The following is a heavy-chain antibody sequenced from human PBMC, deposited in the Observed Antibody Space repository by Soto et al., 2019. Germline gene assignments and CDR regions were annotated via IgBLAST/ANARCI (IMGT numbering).Heavy chain of an antibody. V-gene: IGHV3-23*01. D-gene: IGHD6-6*01. J-gene: IGHJ5*02. CDR3: VKHAEYQLVCWFDP. CDR2: ISAGGGSP. Sequence: EVQLLESEGGLVQPGGSLRLSCAASGYSFSTYAMSLVRQAPGKGLEWVSGISAGGGSPFIADSVKGRFIISRDNAKDTLYLQMNSLTDEDTAIYYCVKHAEYQLVCWFDPWGKGTLVTVSS. CDR1: GYSFSTYA.